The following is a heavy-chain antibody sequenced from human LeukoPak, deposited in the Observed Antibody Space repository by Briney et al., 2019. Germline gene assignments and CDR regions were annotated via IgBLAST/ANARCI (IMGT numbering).Heavy chain of an antibody. CDR2: ISYIGTT. J-gene: IGHJ3*02. D-gene: IGHD4-17*01. Sequence: SETLSLTCAVCGDSFSSHYWTWIRQPPGRGLEWIGYISYIGTTNYNPSLKSRVTISIDTSKNQFSPKLSSVTTADTAVYYCARDLVTVTKGFDIWGLGTMVSVSS. V-gene: IGHV4-59*11. CDR1: GDSFSSHY. CDR3: ARDLVTVTKGFDI.